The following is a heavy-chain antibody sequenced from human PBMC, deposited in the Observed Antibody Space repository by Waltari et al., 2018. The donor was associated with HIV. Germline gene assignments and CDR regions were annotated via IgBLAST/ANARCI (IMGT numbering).Heavy chain of an antibody. CDR1: GYTLTKYA. J-gene: IGHJ4*02. V-gene: IGHV7-4-1*02. CDR2: INTKTGNP. D-gene: IGHD3-10*01. Sequence: QVQLVQSGSELRKPGASVKVSCKASGYTLTKYAMNWVRQAPGQGLEWVGWINTKTGNPTYAQGFTGRFVCSLDTSVSTTYLQISSLKAEDTAVYYCARGPGRSLDYWGQGTLVTVSS. CDR3: ARGPGRSLDY.